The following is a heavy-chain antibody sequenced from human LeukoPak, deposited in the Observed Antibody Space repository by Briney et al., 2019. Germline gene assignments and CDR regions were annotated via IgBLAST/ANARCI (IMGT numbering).Heavy chain of an antibody. CDR1: GFTFSSYW. CDR3: AREGIAAAQGY. J-gene: IGHJ4*02. CDR2: IKQDGSEK. Sequence: GGSLRLSCAASGFTFSSYWMSWVRQAPGKGLEWVANIKQDGSEKYYVDSVKGRLTISRDNAKNSLYLQMNSLRAEDTAVYYCAREGIAAAQGYWGQGTLVTVSS. D-gene: IGHD6-13*01. V-gene: IGHV3-7*01.